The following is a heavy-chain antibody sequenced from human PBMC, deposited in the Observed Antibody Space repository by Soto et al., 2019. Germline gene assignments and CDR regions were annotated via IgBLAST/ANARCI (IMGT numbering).Heavy chain of an antibody. D-gene: IGHD2-8*01. Sequence: EVQLVESGGGLVQPGGSLRLSCVASGFTVSNNYMTWVRQAPGKGLEWVSNMYSGGATYYTDSVKGRFTISSDSSTNTLYLQMDNVRAEDTAVYYCARDPGVNWAWGKGTTVTVSS. V-gene: IGHV3-66*01. CDR2: MYSGGAT. CDR1: GFTVSNNY. CDR3: ARDPGVNWA. J-gene: IGHJ6*04.